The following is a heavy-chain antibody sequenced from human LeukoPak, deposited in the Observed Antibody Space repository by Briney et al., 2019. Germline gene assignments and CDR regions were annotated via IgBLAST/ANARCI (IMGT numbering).Heavy chain of an antibody. V-gene: IGHV4-59*08. J-gene: IGHJ4*02. CDR1: GGSISSYY. Sequence: SETLSLTCTVSGGSISSYYWSWIRQPPGKGLEWIGYIYYSGSTKYNPSLKSRVTKSVDTSKNQFSLKLTSVTAADTAVYYCARLGIGVVPSAMLGDYYFDYWGQGTLVTVSS. CDR3: ARLGIGVVPSAMLGDYYFDY. CDR2: IYYSGST. D-gene: IGHD2-2*01.